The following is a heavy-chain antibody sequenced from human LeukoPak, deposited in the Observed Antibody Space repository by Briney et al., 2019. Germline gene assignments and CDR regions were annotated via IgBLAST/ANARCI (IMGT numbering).Heavy chain of an antibody. V-gene: IGHV3-7*01. Sequence: PGGSLRLSCTASGFTFSSYWMSWVRQAPGKGLEWVANIKQDGGEKYYVDSVKGRFTISRDNAKISLYLQMNSLRAEDTAVYYCARLGARQVLDYWGQGTLVTVSS. CDR3: ARLGARQVLDY. CDR2: IKQDGGEK. CDR1: GFTFSSYW. J-gene: IGHJ4*02. D-gene: IGHD4-17*01.